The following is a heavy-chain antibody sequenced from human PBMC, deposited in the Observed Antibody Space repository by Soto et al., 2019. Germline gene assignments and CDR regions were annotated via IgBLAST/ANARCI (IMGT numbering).Heavy chain of an antibody. V-gene: IGHV1-69*01. D-gene: IGHD3-10*01. CDR1: GGTSNNYA. CDR3: AKLLGPGSYYDDDY. J-gene: IGHJ4*02. CDR2: IIAYFGTA. Sequence: QVQLMQSGAEVKTPGSSVKVSCRASGGTSNNYADTWVRQAPGHGLEWMGGIIAYFGTATYAHKFRGRLTITADDSTRTNYMELRSLTTDDTAIYYCAKLLGPGSYYDDDYWGQGTLVTVSS.